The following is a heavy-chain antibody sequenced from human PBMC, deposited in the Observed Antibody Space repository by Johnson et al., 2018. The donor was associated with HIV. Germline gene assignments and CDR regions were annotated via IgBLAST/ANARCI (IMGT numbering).Heavy chain of an antibody. CDR2: IRSKGNNYAT. Sequence: VHLVESGGGLVQPGGSLKLACAASGFTFSGSALHWVRQASGKGLEWVGHIRSKGNNYATAYAASVKGRFTISRDDSKNTAYLQMNRLKTEDTTVYYCARDRDGQQWRSAFDIWGQGTMVTVSS. CDR3: ARDRDGQQWRSAFDI. J-gene: IGHJ3*02. CDR1: GFTFSGSA. D-gene: IGHD6-19*01. V-gene: IGHV3-73*01.